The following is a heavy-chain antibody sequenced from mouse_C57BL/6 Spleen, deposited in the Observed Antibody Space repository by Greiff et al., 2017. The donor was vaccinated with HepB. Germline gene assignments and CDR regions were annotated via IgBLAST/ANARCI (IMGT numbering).Heavy chain of an antibody. D-gene: IGHD1-1*01. J-gene: IGHJ2*01. Sequence: EVQGVESGGGLVQPGGSLSLSCAASGFTFTDYYMSWVRQPPGKALEWLGFIRNKANGYTTEYSASVKGRFTISRDNSQSILYLQMNALRVEDSATYYCARYGAVVPLDYWGQGTTLTVSS. CDR1: GFTFTDYY. CDR2: IRNKANGYTT. V-gene: IGHV7-3*01. CDR3: ARYGAVVPLDY.